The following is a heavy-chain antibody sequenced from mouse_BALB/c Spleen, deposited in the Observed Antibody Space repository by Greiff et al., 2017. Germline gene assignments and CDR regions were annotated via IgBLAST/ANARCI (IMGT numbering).Heavy chain of an antibody. CDR3: ARGGYYGSSVWYFDV. J-gene: IGHJ1*01. CDR2: INPSSGYT. CDR1: GYTFTSYT. D-gene: IGHD1-1*01. Sequence: VQLQQSGAELARPGASVKMSCKASGYTFTSYTMHWVKQRPGQGLEWIGYINPSSGYTNYNQKFKDKATLTADKSSSTAYMQLSSLTSEDSAVYYCARGGYYGSSVWYFDVWGAGTTVTVSS. V-gene: IGHV1-4*01.